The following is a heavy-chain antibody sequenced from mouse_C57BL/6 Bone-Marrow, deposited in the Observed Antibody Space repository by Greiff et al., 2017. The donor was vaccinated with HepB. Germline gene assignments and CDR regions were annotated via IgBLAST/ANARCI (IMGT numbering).Heavy chain of an antibody. Sequence: EVQLVESGRGLVKPGGSLKLSCAASGFTFSSYAMSLVRQTPETRLGWVATISDGGSDTYYPDNVMGRFTISRDNAKNNLYLQMSHLKSEDTAMYYCATGVVANFDVWGKGTTVTVSS. CDR3: ATGVVANFDV. CDR1: GFTFSSYA. CDR2: ISDGGSDT. J-gene: IGHJ1*03. V-gene: IGHV5-4*01. D-gene: IGHD1-1*01.